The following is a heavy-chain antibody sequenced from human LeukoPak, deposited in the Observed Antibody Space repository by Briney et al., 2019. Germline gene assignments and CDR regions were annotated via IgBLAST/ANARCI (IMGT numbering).Heavy chain of an antibody. Sequence: SETLSLTCNVCGFTINSYYWIWPRQPPGQGLEGIGYIYSSGGTNYNPSLERRVTISVDTSKNQFSLKLTSVTAADTAVYYCARSRGSAILQHGMDVWGQGTTVTVSS. CDR1: GFTINSYY. J-gene: IGHJ6*02. V-gene: IGHV4-59*08. CDR2: IYSSGGT. D-gene: IGHD3-10*01. CDR3: ARSRGSAILQHGMDV.